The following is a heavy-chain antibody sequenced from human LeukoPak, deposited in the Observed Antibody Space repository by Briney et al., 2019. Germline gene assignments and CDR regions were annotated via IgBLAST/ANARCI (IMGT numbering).Heavy chain of an antibody. CDR2: ISYDGSNK. Sequence: GGSLRLSCAASGFTFSSYAMHWVRQAPGKGLEWVAVISYDGSNKYYADSVKGRFTISRDNSKNTLYLQMNSLRAGDTAVYYCARSFSPFYGMDVWGQGTTVTVSS. CDR1: GFTFSSYA. CDR3: ARSFSPFYGMDV. D-gene: IGHD3-10*01. J-gene: IGHJ6*02. V-gene: IGHV3-30-3*01.